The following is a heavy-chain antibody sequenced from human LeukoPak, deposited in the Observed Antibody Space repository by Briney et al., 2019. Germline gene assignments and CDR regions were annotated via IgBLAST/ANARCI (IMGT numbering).Heavy chain of an antibody. CDR3: ARSLGSDFDY. D-gene: IGHD6-6*01. V-gene: IGHV4-30-2*01. Sequence: PSGTLSLTCAVSGGSISSGGYSWSWIRQPPGKGLGRIGYIYHSGSTYYNPSVKSRVTISVDRSKNQFSLKLSSVTAADTAVYYFARSLGSDFDYWGQGTLVTVSS. CDR1: GGSISSGGYS. CDR2: IYHSGST. J-gene: IGHJ4*02.